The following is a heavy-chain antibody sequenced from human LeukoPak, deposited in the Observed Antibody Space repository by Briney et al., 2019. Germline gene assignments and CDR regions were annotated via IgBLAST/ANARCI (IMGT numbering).Heavy chain of an antibody. CDR1: GFTFSSYG. Sequence: GRSLRLSCAASGFTFSSYGMHWVRQAPGKGLEWVAVIPYDGSNKYYADSVKGRFTISRDNSKNTLYLQMNSLRAEDTAVYYCARDKGEYGPDAFDIWGQGTMVTVSA. CDR2: IPYDGSNK. D-gene: IGHD4-17*01. CDR3: ARDKGEYGPDAFDI. V-gene: IGHV3-33*05. J-gene: IGHJ3*02.